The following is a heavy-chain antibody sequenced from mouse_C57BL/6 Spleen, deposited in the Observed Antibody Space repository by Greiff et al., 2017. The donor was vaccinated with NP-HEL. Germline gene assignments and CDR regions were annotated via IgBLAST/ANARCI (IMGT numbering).Heavy chain of an antibody. CDR3: VRQAYYSIHVYYFDY. V-gene: IGHV10-1*01. CDR2: IRSKSNNYAT. CDR1: GFSFNTYA. J-gene: IGHJ2*01. D-gene: IGHD2-5*01. Sequence: DVKLVESGGGLVQPKGSLKLSCAASGFSFNTYAMNWVRQAPGKGLEWVARIRSKSNNYATYYADSVKDRFTISRDDSESMLYLQMNNLKTEDTAMYYCVRQAYYSIHVYYFDYWGQGTTLTVSS.